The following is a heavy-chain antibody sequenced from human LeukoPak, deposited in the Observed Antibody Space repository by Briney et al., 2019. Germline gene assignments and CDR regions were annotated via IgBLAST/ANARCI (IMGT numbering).Heavy chain of an antibody. Sequence: SETLSLTCTVSGGSISSSSYYWGWIRQPPGKGLEWIGSIYYSGSTYYNPSLKSRVTISVDTSKNQFSLKLSSVTAADTAVYYCARGWNYGTVDYWGQGTLVTVSS. J-gene: IGHJ4*02. CDR2: IYYSGST. V-gene: IGHV4-39*01. CDR1: GGSISSSSYY. CDR3: ARGWNYGTVDY. D-gene: IGHD1-7*01.